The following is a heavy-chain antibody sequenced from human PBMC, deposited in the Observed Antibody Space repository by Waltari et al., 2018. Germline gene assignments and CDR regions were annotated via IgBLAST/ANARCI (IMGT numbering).Heavy chain of an antibody. V-gene: IGHV3-23*01. D-gene: IGHD6-6*01. CDR2: VSGNGGGT. J-gene: IGHJ4*02. CDR3: AKDRIAGGQLGSRFDY. CDR1: GFTFSSYS. Sequence: EVLLSESGGRLVQPGGSLTLSCVASGFTFSSYSMSWVCQGPGKGLGWVSGVSGNGGGTDYADSVKGRFTLSRDNSKNILYLQMNSLRAEDTAIYYCAKDRIAGGQLGSRFDYWGQGTLVTVSS.